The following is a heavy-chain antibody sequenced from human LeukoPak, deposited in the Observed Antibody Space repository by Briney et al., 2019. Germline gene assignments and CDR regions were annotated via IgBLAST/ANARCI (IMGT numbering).Heavy chain of an antibody. CDR3: ARGASIVGATFHLDY. D-gene: IGHD1-26*01. V-gene: IGHV1-2*02. CDR1: GYTFTGYY. J-gene: IGHJ4*02. Sequence: ASVKVSCKASGYTFTGYYMHWVRQAPGQGLEWMGWINPNSGGTNYAQKFQGRVTMTRDTSISTAYMELSRLRSDDTAVYYCARGASIVGATFHLDYWGQGTLVTVSS. CDR2: INPNSGGT.